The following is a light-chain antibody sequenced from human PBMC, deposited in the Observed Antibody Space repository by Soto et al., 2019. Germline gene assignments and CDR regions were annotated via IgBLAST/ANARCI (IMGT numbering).Light chain of an antibody. V-gene: IGLV2-14*03. J-gene: IGLJ2*01. CDR1: SSDIGGYNF. CDR2: DVI. CDR3: RSYTTTTTAV. Sequence: QSALTQPASVSGSPGQSITIACTGSSSDIGGYNFVSWYQQHPGKAPKLMIYDVIKRPSGVSSRFAGSKSGNTASLTISGLRAEDEADYYCRSYTTTTTAVFGGGTKLTVL.